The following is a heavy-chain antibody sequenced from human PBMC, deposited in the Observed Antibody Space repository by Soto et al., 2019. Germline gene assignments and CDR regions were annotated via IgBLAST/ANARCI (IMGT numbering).Heavy chain of an antibody. CDR3: AKSLNSMTVVVIRYHYGMDV. D-gene: IGHD3-22*01. CDR2: ISSDGSNK. CDR1: GFTFSTYG. Sequence: GGSLRLSCAASGFTFSTYGMHWVRQAPGKGLEWVAVISSDGSNKYFADSVKGRFTISRDNSKNTLYLQMNSLRAEDTAVYYCAKSLNSMTVVVIRYHYGMDVWGQGTTVTVSS. J-gene: IGHJ6*02. V-gene: IGHV3-30*18.